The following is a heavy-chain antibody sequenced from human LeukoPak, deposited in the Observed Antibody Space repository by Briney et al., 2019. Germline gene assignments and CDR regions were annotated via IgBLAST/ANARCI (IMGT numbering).Heavy chain of an antibody. CDR2: ISGSGGST. Sequence: GGSLRLSCAASGFTFSSYAMSWVRQAPGKGLEWVSAISGSGGSTYYADSVKGRFTISRDNSKNTLYLHMNSLRAEDTAVYYCVKDLPYYYGSGRPDAFDIWGQGTMVTVSS. J-gene: IGHJ3*02. D-gene: IGHD3-10*01. CDR1: GFTFSSYA. V-gene: IGHV3-23*01. CDR3: VKDLPYYYGSGRPDAFDI.